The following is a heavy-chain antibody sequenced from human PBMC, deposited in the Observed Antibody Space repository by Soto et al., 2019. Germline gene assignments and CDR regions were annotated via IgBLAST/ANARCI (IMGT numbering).Heavy chain of an antibody. D-gene: IGHD1-26*01. Sequence: SVKVSCKASGGTFSSYAISWVRQAPGQGLEWMGGIIPIFGTANYAQKFQGRVTITADESTSTAYMELSSLRSEDTAVYYCAREHSGSYSWFDPWGQGTLVTVSS. CDR1: GGTFSSYA. CDR3: AREHSGSYSWFDP. CDR2: IIPIFGTA. J-gene: IGHJ5*02. V-gene: IGHV1-69*13.